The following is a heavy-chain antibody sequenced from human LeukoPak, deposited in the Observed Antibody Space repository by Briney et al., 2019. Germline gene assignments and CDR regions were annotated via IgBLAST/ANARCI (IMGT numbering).Heavy chain of an antibody. Sequence: GESPKISCKGSGYSFTNYWIGWVRQMPGKGLEWMEIIYPGDSDTRCYPSFQGQVTISADKSISTAYLQWSSLKASDTAIYYCARPARGYYGSGSYVDYWGQGTLVTVSS. CDR3: ARPARGYYGSGSYVDY. CDR1: GYSFTNYW. CDR2: IYPGDSDT. D-gene: IGHD3-10*01. V-gene: IGHV5-51*01. J-gene: IGHJ4*02.